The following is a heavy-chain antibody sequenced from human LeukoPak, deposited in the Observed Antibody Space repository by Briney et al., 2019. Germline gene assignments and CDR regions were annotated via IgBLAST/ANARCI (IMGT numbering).Heavy chain of an antibody. D-gene: IGHD3-9*01. Sequence: PGGSLRLSCAASGFTFSSYAMSWVRQAPGKGLEWVSAISGSGGSTYYADSVKGWFTISRDNSKNTLYLQMNSLRAEDTAVYYCAKVGGEESLLRYFDWPGGNAKDNWFDPWGQGTLVTVSS. CDR1: GFTFSSYA. V-gene: IGHV3-23*01. CDR2: ISGSGGST. CDR3: AKVGGEESLLRYFDWPGGNAKDNWFDP. J-gene: IGHJ5*02.